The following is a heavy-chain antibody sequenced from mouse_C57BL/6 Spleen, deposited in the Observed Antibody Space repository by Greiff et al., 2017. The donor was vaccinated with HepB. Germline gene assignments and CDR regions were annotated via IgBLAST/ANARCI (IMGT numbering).Heavy chain of an antibody. Sequence: QVQLQQPGAELVRPGSSVKLSCKASGYTFTSYWMHWVKQRPIQGLEWIGNIDPSDSETHYNQKFKDKATLTVDKSSSTAYMQLSSLTSEDSAVYYCARWGTTVVEEAMDYWGQGTSVTVSS. CDR3: ARWGTTVVEEAMDY. CDR1: GYTFTSYW. V-gene: IGHV1-52*01. CDR2: IDPSDSET. D-gene: IGHD1-1*01. J-gene: IGHJ4*01.